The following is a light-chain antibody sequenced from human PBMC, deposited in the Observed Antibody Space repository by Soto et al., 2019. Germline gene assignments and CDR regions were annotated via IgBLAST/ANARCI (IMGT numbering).Light chain of an antibody. J-gene: IGLJ1*01. CDR3: CSYAGTYSYV. V-gene: IGLV2-11*01. CDR2: DVS. Sequence: QSALTQPHSVSGSPGQSVTISCTGTSSDVGAYNYVSWYQQHPGKAPKFMIYDVSKRPSGVPDRFSGSKSGNTASLTISGLQADDEADYYCCSYAGTYSYVFGTGTKVTVL. CDR1: SSDVGAYNY.